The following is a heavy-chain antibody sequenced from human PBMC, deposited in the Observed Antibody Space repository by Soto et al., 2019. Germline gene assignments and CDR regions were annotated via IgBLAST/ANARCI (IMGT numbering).Heavy chain of an antibody. Sequence: GGSRRLSCAASGFTFSSFAMNWVRQAPGKGLEWVSAIRGGSGRTYYADSVKGRFTISRDSSKNMVFLQMNSLRVGDTAVYYCAKDMYPVCWYSDLWGRGTLVTVSS. J-gene: IGHJ2*01. CDR3: AKDMYPVCWYSDL. D-gene: IGHD2-8*01. CDR2: IRGGSGRT. CDR1: GFTFSSFA. V-gene: IGHV3-23*01.